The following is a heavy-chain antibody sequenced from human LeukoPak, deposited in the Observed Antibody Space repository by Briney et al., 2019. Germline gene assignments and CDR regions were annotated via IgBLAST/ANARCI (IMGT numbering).Heavy chain of an antibody. CDR3: ASEMGDYDPDAFDI. V-gene: IGHV4-39*07. Sequence: ASETLSLTCTVSGGSISSSSYYWGWIRQPPGKGLEWIGSIYYSGSTYYNPSLKSRVTISVDTSKNQFSLKLSSVTAADTAVYYCASEMGDYDPDAFDIWGQGTMVTVSS. CDR1: GGSISSSSYY. CDR2: IYYSGST. J-gene: IGHJ3*02. D-gene: IGHD4-17*01.